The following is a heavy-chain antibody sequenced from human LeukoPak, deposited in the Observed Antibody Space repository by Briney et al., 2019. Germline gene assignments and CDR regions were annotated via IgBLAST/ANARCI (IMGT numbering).Heavy chain of an antibody. D-gene: IGHD1-7*01. J-gene: IGHJ4*02. V-gene: IGHV3-21*01. Sequence: KPGGSLRLSCAASGFTFSSYSMNWVRQAPGKGLEWVSSISSSSSYIYYADSVKGRFTISRDNAKNSLYLQMNRLRAEDTAVYYCARDSITGTTIPFDYWGQGTLVTVSS. CDR3: ARDSITGTTIPFDY. CDR1: GFTFSSYS. CDR2: ISSSSSYI.